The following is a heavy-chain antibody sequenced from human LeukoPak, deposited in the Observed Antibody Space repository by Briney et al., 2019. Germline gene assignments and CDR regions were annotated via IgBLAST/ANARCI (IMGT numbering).Heavy chain of an antibody. CDR3: ARGAYDSSSDH. CDR2: IEQDGSAS. CDR1: GFTFSSYW. Sequence: GGSLRLSCAASGFTFSSYWMSWARQAPRKGLQWVASIEQDGSASYYVDSVKGRFTISRDNAKNSVYLQMNSLRAEDTAVYYCARGAYDSSSDHWGQGTLVTVSS. V-gene: IGHV3-7*05. D-gene: IGHD6-6*01. J-gene: IGHJ4*02.